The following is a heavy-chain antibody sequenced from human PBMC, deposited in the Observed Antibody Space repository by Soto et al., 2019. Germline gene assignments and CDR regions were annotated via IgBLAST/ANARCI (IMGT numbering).Heavy chain of an antibody. Sequence: QVQLVESGGGVVQPGRSLRLSCAASGFTFSSYGMHWVRQAPGKGLEWVAVISYDGSNKYYADSVKGRFTISRDNSKNPLYLQMNSLRAEDTAVYYCAKPGSGWSRFGDGMDVWGQGTTVTVSS. V-gene: IGHV3-30*18. D-gene: IGHD6-19*01. CDR3: AKPGSGWSRFGDGMDV. CDR1: GFTFSSYG. J-gene: IGHJ6*02. CDR2: ISYDGSNK.